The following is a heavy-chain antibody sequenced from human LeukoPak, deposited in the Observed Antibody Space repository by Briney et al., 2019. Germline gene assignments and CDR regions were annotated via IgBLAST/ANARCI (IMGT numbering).Heavy chain of an antibody. Sequence: GGSLRLSCADSGITFSSYAMSWVRQAPGKGLEWVSGVTGSGGTTYYADSVKGRFTISRDNSKNTLYLQMTSLRAEDTAVYYCAKYGIVVAGKGLPDWWGQGTLVTVSS. J-gene: IGHJ4*02. CDR1: GITFSSYA. CDR2: VTGSGGTT. D-gene: IGHD6-19*01. CDR3: AKYGIVVAGKGLPDW. V-gene: IGHV3-23*01.